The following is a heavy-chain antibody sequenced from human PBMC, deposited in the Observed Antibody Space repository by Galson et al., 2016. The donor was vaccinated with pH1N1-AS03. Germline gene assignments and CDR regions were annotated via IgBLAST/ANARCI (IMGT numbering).Heavy chain of an antibody. Sequence: SVKVSCKASGYTFSNYAFSWLRQTPGQGLEWMGWISAHSGHASYAQAFQGRVSMTIDASTTTTYMELRSLTTDDTAVYFCASNRTTVTETLLYAYWGQGTLLTVSS. CDR2: ISAHSGHA. D-gene: IGHD4-17*01. CDR3: ASNRTTVTETLLYAY. J-gene: IGHJ4*02. CDR1: GYTFSNYA. V-gene: IGHV1-18*01.